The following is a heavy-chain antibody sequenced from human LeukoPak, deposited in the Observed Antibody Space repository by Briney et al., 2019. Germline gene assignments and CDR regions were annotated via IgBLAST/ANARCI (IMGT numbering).Heavy chain of an antibody. Sequence: GGSLRLSCAASGFTFSSYEMNWVRQAPGKGLEWVSYISGSGYNIYYADSVQGRFTISRDNAKNSLYLQMNSLRAEDTAVYYCARDRVSSSWYSGWFDPWGQGTLVTVSS. CDR3: ARDRVSSSWYSGWFDP. J-gene: IGHJ5*02. CDR1: GFTFSSYE. D-gene: IGHD6-13*01. CDR2: ISGSGYNI. V-gene: IGHV3-48*03.